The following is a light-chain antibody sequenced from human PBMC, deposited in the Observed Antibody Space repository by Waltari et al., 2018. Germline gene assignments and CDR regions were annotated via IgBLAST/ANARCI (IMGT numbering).Light chain of an antibody. Sequence: QFVLTQPPSVSEAPRQRVTITCSGSSANIGNHAVNWYQQVPGKPPKLLIYYDALLASGVSDRFSGSRSGTSASLAISGLQSEDEAEYYCAAWDDSLNGVIFGGGTKLTVL. V-gene: IGLV1-36*01. J-gene: IGLJ2*01. CDR3: AAWDDSLNGVI. CDR2: YDA. CDR1: SANIGNHA.